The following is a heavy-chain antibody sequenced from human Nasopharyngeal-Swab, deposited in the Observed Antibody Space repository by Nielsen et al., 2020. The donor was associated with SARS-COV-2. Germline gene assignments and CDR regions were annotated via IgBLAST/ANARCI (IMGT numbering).Heavy chain of an antibody. D-gene: IGHD2-2*01. CDR2: IIPILGIA. V-gene: IGHV1-69*04. J-gene: IGHJ6*02. CDR3: AKGGSLGYCSSTSCPNYYYYYGMDV. CDR1: GGTFSSYA. Sequence: SVKVSCKASGGTFSSYAISWVRQAPGQGLEWMGRIIPILGIANYAQKFQGRVTITADKSTSTAYMELSSLRSEDTAVYYCAKGGSLGYCSSTSCPNYYYYYGMDVWGQGTTVTVSS.